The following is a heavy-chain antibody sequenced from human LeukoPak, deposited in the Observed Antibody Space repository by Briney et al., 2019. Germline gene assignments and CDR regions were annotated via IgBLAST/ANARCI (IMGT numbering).Heavy chain of an antibody. V-gene: IGHV4-59*01. CDR3: ARGRGYYGILTGP. Sequence: PSETLSLTCTVSGGSMSSYYWSWIRQPPGKGLEWIGYIYYSGSTNYNPSLKSRVTISVDTSKNQFSLNLSSVTAADTAVYYCARGRGYYGILTGPWGQGTLVTVSS. CDR2: IYYSGST. D-gene: IGHD3-9*01. J-gene: IGHJ5*02. CDR1: GGSMSSYY.